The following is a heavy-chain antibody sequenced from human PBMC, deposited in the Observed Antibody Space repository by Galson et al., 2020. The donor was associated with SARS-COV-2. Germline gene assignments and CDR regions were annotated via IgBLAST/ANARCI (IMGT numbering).Heavy chain of an antibody. D-gene: IGHD3-16*01. J-gene: IGHJ4*02. CDR3: ARGDMRNDYFDY. Sequence: GGSLRLSCAASGFTFSSYWMHWVRQAPGKGLVWVSRVYSEVSSTSYADSVKGRFTISGDNAKNTLYLQMNSLRAEDTAVYYCARGDMRNDYFDYWGQGTLVTVSS. V-gene: IGHV3-74*01. CDR1: GFTFSSYW. CDR2: VYSEVSST.